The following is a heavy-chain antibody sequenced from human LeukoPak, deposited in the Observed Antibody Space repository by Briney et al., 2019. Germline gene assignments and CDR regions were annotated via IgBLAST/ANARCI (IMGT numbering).Heavy chain of an antibody. D-gene: IGHD2-2*02. V-gene: IGHV4-34*01. J-gene: IGHJ5*02. CDR2: INHSGST. CDR3: ARDFPRRGPAAIRRVDWFEP. Sequence: SETLSLTCAVYGGSFSGYYWSWIRQPPGKGLEWIGEINHSGSTNYNPSLKSRVTISVDTSKNQFSLKLSSVTAADTAVYYCARDFPRRGPAAIRRVDWFEPWGQGTLVTVSS. CDR1: GGSFSGYY.